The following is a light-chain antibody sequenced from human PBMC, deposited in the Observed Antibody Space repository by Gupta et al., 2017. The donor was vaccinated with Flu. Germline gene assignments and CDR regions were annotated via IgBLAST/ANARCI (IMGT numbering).Light chain of an antibody. CDR1: TGAVTRGHY. V-gene: IGLV7-46*01. CDR3: LLTHCGPPRPGV. J-gene: IGLJ3*02. Sequence: LTPASSTGAVTRGHYPYWFQHKPVHAPSTLIFDANNKHSCTPALFSGSLRAGKAALPPSGAQPEDEAEYYCLLTHCGPPRPGVFGGGTKLTVL. CDR2: DAN.